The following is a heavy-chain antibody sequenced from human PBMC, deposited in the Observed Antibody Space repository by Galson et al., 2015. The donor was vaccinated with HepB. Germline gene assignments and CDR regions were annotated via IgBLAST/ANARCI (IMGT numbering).Heavy chain of an antibody. V-gene: IGHV1-69*02. CDR1: GGTFSSYT. J-gene: IGHJ4*02. CDR2: IIPILGIA. CDR3: ARPYCSGGSCYYFDY. D-gene: IGHD2-15*01. Sequence: SVKVSCKASGGTFSSYTISWVRQAPGQGLEWMGRIIPILGIANYAQKFQGRVTITADKSTSTAYMELSSLRSEDTAVYYCARPYCSGGSCYYFDYWGQGALVTVSS.